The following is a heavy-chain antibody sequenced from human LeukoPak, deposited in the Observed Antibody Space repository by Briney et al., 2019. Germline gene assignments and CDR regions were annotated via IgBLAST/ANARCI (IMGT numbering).Heavy chain of an antibody. CDR1: VYTFTGYY. CDR3: ARDPSITIFGVVIAYYFDY. V-gene: IGHV1-2*02. Sequence: VASVKVSCKASVYTFTGYYMHWVRQAPGQGLERMGWINPNSGGTNYAQKFQGRVTMTRDTSISTAYMELSRLRSDDTAVYYCARDPSITIFGVVIAYYFDYWGQGTLVTVSS. J-gene: IGHJ4*02. D-gene: IGHD3-3*01. CDR2: INPNSGGT.